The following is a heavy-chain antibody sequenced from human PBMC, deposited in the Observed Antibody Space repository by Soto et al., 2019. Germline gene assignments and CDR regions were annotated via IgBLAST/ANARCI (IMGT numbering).Heavy chain of an antibody. V-gene: IGHV3-23*01. D-gene: IGHD2-21*01. CDR3: AKSPVTDFVGPEGGYYYRMDV. Sequence: PGGSLRLSCAASGFTFSSYAMSWVRQAPGKGLEWVSAISGSGGSTYYADSVKGRFTISRDNSKNTLYLQMYSLRAEDTAVYYCAKSPVTDFVGPEGGYYYRMDVWGQGTTVTVSS. CDR1: GFTFSSYA. CDR2: ISGSGGST. J-gene: IGHJ6*02.